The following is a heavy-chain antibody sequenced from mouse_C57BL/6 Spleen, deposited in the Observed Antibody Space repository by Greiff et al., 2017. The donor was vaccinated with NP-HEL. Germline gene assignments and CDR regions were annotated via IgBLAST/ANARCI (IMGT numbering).Heavy chain of an antibody. CDR2: INPSSGYT. J-gene: IGHJ4*01. Sequence: QVQLKQSGAELAKPGASVKLSCKASGYTFTSYWMHWVKQRPGQGLEWIGYINPSSGYTKYNQKFKDKATLTADKSSSTAYMQLSSLTYEDSAVYYCARFYYGLYYAMDYWGQGTSVTVSS. V-gene: IGHV1-7*01. CDR1: GYTFTSYW. D-gene: IGHD2-1*01. CDR3: ARFYYGLYYAMDY.